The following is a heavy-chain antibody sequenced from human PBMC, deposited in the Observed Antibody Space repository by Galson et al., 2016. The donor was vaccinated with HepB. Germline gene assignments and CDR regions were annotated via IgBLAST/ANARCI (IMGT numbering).Heavy chain of an antibody. CDR1: GFNFNNYG. J-gene: IGHJ4*02. D-gene: IGHD3-22*01. CDR3: IKARQATSGYYYPFFDD. CDR2: VSHHGIDK. Sequence: SLRLSCAASGFNFNNYGMHWVRQAPGKGLEWVAVVSHHGIDKYYADSVKGRFTISRDNSKNTLSLQLNILRIEDTAVYHCIKARQATSGYYYPFFDDWGQGTLVTVSS. V-gene: IGHV3-30*03.